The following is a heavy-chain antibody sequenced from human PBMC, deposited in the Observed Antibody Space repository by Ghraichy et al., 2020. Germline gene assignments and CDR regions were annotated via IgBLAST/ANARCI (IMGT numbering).Heavy chain of an antibody. V-gene: IGHV1-46*01. CDR3: ARSGLTTLGSRGWEYYMDV. CDR1: GYTFTSYY. J-gene: IGHJ6*03. Sequence: ASVKVSCKASGYTFTSYYMHWVRQAPGQGLEWMGIINPSGGSTSYAQKFQGRVTMTRDTSTSTVYMELSSLRSEDTAVYYCARSGLTTLGSRGWEYYMDVWGKGTTFTVSS. D-gene: IGHD4-23*01. CDR2: INPSGGST.